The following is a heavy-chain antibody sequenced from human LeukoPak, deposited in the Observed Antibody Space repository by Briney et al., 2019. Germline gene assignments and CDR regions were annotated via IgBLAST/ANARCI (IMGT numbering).Heavy chain of an antibody. V-gene: IGHV4-39*02. CDR1: GGSIYSSSYY. D-gene: IGHD3-22*01. Sequence: SETLPLTCTVSGGSIYSSSYYWGWIRQPPGKGLEWIGSIYYSGSTYYNPSLKSRVTISVDTSKNQFSLKLSSVTAADTAVYYCAREEGSSGYNWFDPWGQGTLVTVSS. CDR2: IYYSGST. CDR3: AREEGSSGYNWFDP. J-gene: IGHJ5*02.